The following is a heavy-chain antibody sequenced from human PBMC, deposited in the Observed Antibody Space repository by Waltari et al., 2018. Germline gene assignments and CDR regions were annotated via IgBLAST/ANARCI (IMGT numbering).Heavy chain of an antibody. CDR1: GASISSSSYY. D-gene: IGHD2-21*02. CDR3: GGSPFQGTAWRSPFDY. J-gene: IGHJ4*02. CDR2: IYYSGTT. V-gene: IGHV4-39*01. Sequence: QLQLQESGPGLVKPSETLSLTCTVSGASISSSSYYWGWIRQPPGKGLEWIGNIYYSGTTYYNPSLKSRVTISVDTSKNQFSLNLSSVTAADTDLYYCGGSPFQGTAWRSPFDYWGQGTLVTVSS.